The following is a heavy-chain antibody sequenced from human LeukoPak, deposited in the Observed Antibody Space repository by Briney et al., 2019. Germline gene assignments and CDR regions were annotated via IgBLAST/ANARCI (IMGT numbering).Heavy chain of an antibody. J-gene: IGHJ5*02. CDR2: INHSGST. CDR1: GGSFSGYY. CDR3: ARGWGYCGGDCYTRRFDP. V-gene: IGHV4-34*01. Sequence: SETLSLTCAVYGGSFSGYYWSWIRQPPGKGLEWIGEINHSGSTNYNPSLKSRGTISVDTSKNQFSLKLSYVTAADTAVYYCARGWGYCGGDCYTRRFDPWGQGTLVTVSS. D-gene: IGHD2-21*02.